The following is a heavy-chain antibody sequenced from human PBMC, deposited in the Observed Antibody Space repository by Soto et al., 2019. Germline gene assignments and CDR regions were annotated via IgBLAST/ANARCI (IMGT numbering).Heavy chain of an antibody. D-gene: IGHD2-2*01. CDR3: AKDFGDIVVVLRSGWFDP. V-gene: IGHV3-11*01. Sequence: QVQLVESGGGLVKPGGSLRLSCAASGFTFSDYSMSWIRQAPGKGLEWVSYISSSGSTIYYADSVKGRFTISRDNAKNSLYLQMNSLRAEDTAVYYCAKDFGDIVVVLRSGWFDPWGQGTLVTVSS. CDR2: ISSSGSTI. CDR1: GFTFSDYS. J-gene: IGHJ5*02.